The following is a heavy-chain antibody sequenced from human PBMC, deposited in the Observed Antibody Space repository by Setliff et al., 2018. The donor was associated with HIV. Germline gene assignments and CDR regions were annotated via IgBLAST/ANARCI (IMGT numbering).Heavy chain of an antibody. D-gene: IGHD5-18*01. CDR3: AKDLQLWLGTDYYYYAMDV. CDR1: GFIFSSYT. Sequence: PGGSLRLSCAASGFIFSSYTMNWVRQAPGKGLEWVSSISSSSSYIYYADSLKGRFTISRDNAKNFLYLQMDSLRAEDTAVYYCAKDLQLWLGTDYYYYAMDVWGQGTTVTVSS. V-gene: IGHV3-21*01. CDR2: ISSSSSYI. J-gene: IGHJ6*02.